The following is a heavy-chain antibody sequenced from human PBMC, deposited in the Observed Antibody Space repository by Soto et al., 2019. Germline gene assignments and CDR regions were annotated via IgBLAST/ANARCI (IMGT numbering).Heavy chain of an antibody. V-gene: IGHV4-59*01. Sequence: SEILSLTCAVYGGSFSSYYWSWIRQPPGKGLEWIGYIYYSGSTNYNPSLKSRVTISVDTSKNQFSLKLSSVTAADTAVYYCARDSRLWFGELSWYYYGMDVWGQGTTVTVSS. CDR2: IYYSGST. CDR3: ARDSRLWFGELSWYYYGMDV. D-gene: IGHD3-10*01. CDR1: GGSFSSYY. J-gene: IGHJ6*02.